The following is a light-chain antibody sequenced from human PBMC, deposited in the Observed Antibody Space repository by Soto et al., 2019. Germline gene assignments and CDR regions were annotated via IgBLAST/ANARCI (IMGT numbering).Light chain of an antibody. CDR3: QQYNNWPPWT. V-gene: IGKV3-15*01. J-gene: IGKJ1*01. CDR2: DAS. Sequence: ILMTQSPATLSVSPGERATLSCRASQSVSNNLAWYQQEPGQAPRLLIYDASTRATGIPARFSGSGSGTEFTLTISGLQSEDFAVYYCQQYNNWPPWTFGQGTNVEIK. CDR1: QSVSNN.